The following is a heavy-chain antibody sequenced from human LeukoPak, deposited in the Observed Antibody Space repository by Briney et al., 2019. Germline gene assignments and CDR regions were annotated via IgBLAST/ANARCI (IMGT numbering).Heavy chain of an antibody. Sequence: GESLKISCKGSGYSFTNFYIGWVRQMPGKGLEWVGIISPADSDTRYSPSFQGQVTISADKSISTAYLQCSSLKASDTAMYYCARGRGRQATDAFDIWGQGTMVTVSS. V-gene: IGHV5-51*01. D-gene: IGHD3-16*01. J-gene: IGHJ3*02. CDR3: ARGRGRQATDAFDI. CDR1: GYSFTNFY. CDR2: ISPADSDT.